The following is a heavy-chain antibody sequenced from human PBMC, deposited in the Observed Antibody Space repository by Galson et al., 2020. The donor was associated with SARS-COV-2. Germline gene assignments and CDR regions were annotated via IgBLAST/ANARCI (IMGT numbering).Heavy chain of an antibody. CDR1: GSTFTDYY. CDR3: ARSLSSGYPHFDY. J-gene: IGHJ4*02. Sequence: RLEASVKVSCKASGSTFTDYYIHWVRQAPGQGLEWMGWINPNSGVTNYAQQFQGRVTMTRDTSISTTYMELSRLTSDDTAVHYCARSLSSGYPHFDYWGQGTLVTVSS. CDR2: INPNSGVT. V-gene: IGHV1-2*02. D-gene: IGHD3-22*01.